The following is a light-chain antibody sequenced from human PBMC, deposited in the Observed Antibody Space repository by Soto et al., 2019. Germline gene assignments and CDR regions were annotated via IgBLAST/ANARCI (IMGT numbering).Light chain of an antibody. CDR3: QHYSSYSEA. Sequence: DIQMTQSPSTLAASVGDRVTITCRASQSISNRLAWYQQKPGKAPNLLIYAASSLQSGVPSRFSGSGSETDFTLTISSLQPDDFATYYCQHYSSYSEAFGQGTKVDIK. J-gene: IGKJ1*01. CDR2: AAS. CDR1: QSISNR. V-gene: IGKV1-5*01.